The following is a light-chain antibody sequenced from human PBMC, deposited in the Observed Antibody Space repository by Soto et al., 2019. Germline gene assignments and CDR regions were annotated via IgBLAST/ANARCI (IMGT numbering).Light chain of an antibody. Sequence: DIQMTQSPSSLSASVGDRVTITCRASQTISTYLNWYQQKPGKETKLLIYAASSLQSGVPSRVSGSGSGTDFTLTISSLQPEDFATFYCQQSYSIPQTFGQGTKVDIK. J-gene: IGKJ1*01. V-gene: IGKV1-39*01. CDR1: QTISTY. CDR3: QQSYSIPQT. CDR2: AAS.